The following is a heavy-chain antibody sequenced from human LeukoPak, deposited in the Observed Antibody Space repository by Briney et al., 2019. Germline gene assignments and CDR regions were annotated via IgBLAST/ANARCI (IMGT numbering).Heavy chain of an antibody. CDR2: ISSSSSYI. CDR3: ARDWEGAHLFYYYYYGMDV. CDR1: GFTFSNYA. V-gene: IGHV3-21*01. Sequence: GGSLKLSCLASGFTFSNYALGWVRQAPGKGLEWVSSISSSSSYIYYADSVKGRFTISRDNAKNSLYLQMNSLRAEDTAVYYCARDWEGAHLFYYYYYGMDVWGQGTTVTVSS. D-gene: IGHD1-26*01. J-gene: IGHJ6*02.